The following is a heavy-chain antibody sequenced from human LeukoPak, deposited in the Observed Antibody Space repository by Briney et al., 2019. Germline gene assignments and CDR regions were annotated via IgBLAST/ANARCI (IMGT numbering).Heavy chain of an antibody. V-gene: IGHV1-69*13. J-gene: IGHJ6*03. D-gene: IGHD3-10*01. CDR1: GGTFSSYA. Sequence: SVKVSCKASGGTFSSYAISWVRQAPGQGLEWMGGIIPIFGTANYAQKFQDRVTITADESTSTAYMELSSLKSEDTAVYYCATTGGHIYYYYMDVWGKGTTVTISS. CDR2: IIPIFGTA. CDR3: ATTGGHIYYYYMDV.